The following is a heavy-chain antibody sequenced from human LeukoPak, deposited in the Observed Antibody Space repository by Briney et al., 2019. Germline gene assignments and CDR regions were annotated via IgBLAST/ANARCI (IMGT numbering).Heavy chain of an antibody. CDR2: ISSSGSTI. CDR3: ATITLLQWLEYFDY. Sequence: PGGSLRLSCAASGFTFSSYEMNWVRQAPGKGLEWVSYISSSGSTIYYADSVKGRFTISRDNAKNSLYLQMNSLRAEDTAVYYCATITLLQWLEYFDYWGQGTLVTVSS. V-gene: IGHV3-48*03. J-gene: IGHJ4*02. CDR1: GFTFSSYE. D-gene: IGHD6-19*01.